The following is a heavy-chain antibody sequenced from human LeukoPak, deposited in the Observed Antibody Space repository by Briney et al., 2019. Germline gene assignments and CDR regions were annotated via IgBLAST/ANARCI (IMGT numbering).Heavy chain of an antibody. J-gene: IGHJ3*02. Sequence: GGSLRLSCAASGFTFSSYSMNWVRQAPGKGLEWVSSISSSSSYIYYADSVKGRFTISRDNAKNSLYLQMNSLRAEDTAVYYCARDTAYEKWELWAPEGGIHPPNDAFDIWGQGTMVTVSS. CDR2: ISSSSSYI. V-gene: IGHV3-21*01. CDR3: ARDTAYEKWELWAPEGGIHPPNDAFDI. CDR1: GFTFSSYS. D-gene: IGHD1-26*01.